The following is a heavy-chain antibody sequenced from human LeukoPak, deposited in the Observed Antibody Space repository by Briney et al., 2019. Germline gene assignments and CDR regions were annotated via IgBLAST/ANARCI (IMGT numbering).Heavy chain of an antibody. CDR2: IRHDESKT. J-gene: IGHJ4*02. CDR1: GFTFSSYG. V-gene: IGHV3-30*02. D-gene: IGHD1-26*01. CDR3: AKSHIPNRYSGTYYCDF. Sequence: GGSLRLSCAASGFTFSSYGMHWVRQAPGKGLEWVAFIRHDESKTYFGDSVKGRFTISRDNSKNTLYLQMNSLRAEDTAIYYCAKSHIPNRYSGTYYCDFWGQGTLVTVS.